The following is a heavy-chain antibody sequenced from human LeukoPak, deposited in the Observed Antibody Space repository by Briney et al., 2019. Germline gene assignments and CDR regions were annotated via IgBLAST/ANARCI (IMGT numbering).Heavy chain of an antibody. Sequence: PSQTLSLTCTVSGGSISSGGYYWSWIRQHPGKGLEWIGYIYYTGSTYYNPSLKSRVTISLDTSKNQFSLNLGSVTAADTAVYYCARRIAAAATGWFDPWGQGTLVTVSS. CDR1: GGSISSGGYY. CDR3: ARRIAAAATGWFDP. J-gene: IGHJ5*02. D-gene: IGHD6-13*01. CDR2: IYYTGST. V-gene: IGHV4-31*03.